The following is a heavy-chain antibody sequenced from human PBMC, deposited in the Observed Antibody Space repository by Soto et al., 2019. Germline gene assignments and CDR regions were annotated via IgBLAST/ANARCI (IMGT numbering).Heavy chain of an antibody. CDR2: ISSSSYI. CDR3: ARDGVGDIVVVPAAIKAYYYYGMDV. V-gene: IGHV3-21*01. Sequence: GSLRLSCAASGFTFSSYSMNWVRQAPGKGLEWVSSISSSSYIYYADSVKGRFTISRDNAKNSLYLQMNSLRAEDTAVYYCARDGVGDIVVVPAAIKAYYYYGMDVWGQGTTVTVS. J-gene: IGHJ6*02. D-gene: IGHD2-2*01. CDR1: GFTFSSYS.